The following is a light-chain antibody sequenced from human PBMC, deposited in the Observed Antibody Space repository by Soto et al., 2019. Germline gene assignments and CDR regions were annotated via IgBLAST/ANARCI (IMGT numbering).Light chain of an antibody. CDR3: SSYAGSDTVI. CDR1: SSDIGGFNY. CDR2: EVN. V-gene: IGLV2-8*01. J-gene: IGLJ2*01. Sequence: QAVVTQPPSASGPPGQSVTISCTGTSSDIGGFNYVSWYQQHPGKAPKLIIYEVNRRPSGVPDRFSGSKSANTASLTVSGLQTDDEADYYCSSYAGSDTVIFGGGTKVTVL.